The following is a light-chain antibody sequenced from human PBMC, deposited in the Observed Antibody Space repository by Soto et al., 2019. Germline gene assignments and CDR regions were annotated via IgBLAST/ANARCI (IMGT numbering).Light chain of an antibody. J-gene: IGKJ2*01. V-gene: IGKV3-15*01. CDR1: QSVSTN. Sequence: EIVMTQSPATLSVSPGERATLSCRASQSVSTNLAWYQQRPGQAPRLLIYGASTRATAIPARFSGSGSGTEFTLTISSLQSEDFAVYYCQQYNNWPYTFGQGTNVEIK. CDR2: GAS. CDR3: QQYNNWPYT.